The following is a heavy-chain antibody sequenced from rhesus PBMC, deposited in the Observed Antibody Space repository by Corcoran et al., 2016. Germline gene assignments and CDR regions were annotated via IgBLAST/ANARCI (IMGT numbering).Heavy chain of an antibody. CDR3: ARIYDSGYFDY. CDR2: ISGSSGSN. CDR1: GGSVSSSNW. D-gene: IGHD3-28*01. J-gene: IGHJ4*01. V-gene: IGHV4-65*01. Sequence: QVQLQESGPGLVKPSETLSLTCAVSGGSVSSSNWWSWIRQPPGKGLEWIGYISGSSGSNYYNPSLKSRVTISTDTSKNQFSLKLSSVTAADTAVYYCARIYDSGYFDYWGQGVLVTVSS.